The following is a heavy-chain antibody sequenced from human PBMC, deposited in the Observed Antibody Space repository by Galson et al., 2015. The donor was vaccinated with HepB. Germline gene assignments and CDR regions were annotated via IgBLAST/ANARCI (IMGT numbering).Heavy chain of an antibody. Sequence: SLRLSCAASGFTFSSYAMHWVRQAPGKGLEWVAVISYDGSNKYYADSVKGRFTISRDNSKNTLYLQMNSLRAEDTAVYYCARDWVEQLVQGNYYYYGMDVWGQGTTVTVSS. CDR3: ARDWVEQLVQGNYYYYGMDV. CDR1: GFTFSSYA. J-gene: IGHJ6*02. D-gene: IGHD6-6*01. CDR2: ISYDGSNK. V-gene: IGHV3-30*04.